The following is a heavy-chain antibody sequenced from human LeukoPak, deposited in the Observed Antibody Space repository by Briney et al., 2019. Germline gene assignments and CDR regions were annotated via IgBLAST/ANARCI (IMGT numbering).Heavy chain of an antibody. Sequence: SETLSLTCAVYGGSFSGYYWSWTRQPPGKGLEWIGEINHSGSTNYNPSLKSRVTISVDTSKNQFSLKLSSVTAADTAVYYCARAGYSSGWTYFDYWGQGTLVTVSS. D-gene: IGHD6-19*01. CDR2: INHSGST. CDR3: ARAGYSSGWTYFDY. CDR1: GGSFSGYY. V-gene: IGHV4-34*01. J-gene: IGHJ4*02.